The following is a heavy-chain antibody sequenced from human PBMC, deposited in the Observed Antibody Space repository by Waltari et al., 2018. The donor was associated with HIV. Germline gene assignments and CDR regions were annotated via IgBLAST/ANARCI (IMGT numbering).Heavy chain of an antibody. CDR2: IKQDGSEK. D-gene: IGHD3-16*01. V-gene: IGHV3-7*01. J-gene: IGHJ3*01. Sequence: EVQLVESGGGLVQPGGSLRLSCAVSGFSFSSFWMSWVRQAPGKGREWVANIKQDGSEKYYVDSVKGRFNISRDNAKNSLYLQMNSLRDEDTAVYYCARDPGGADAFDFWGQGTMVTVSS. CDR3: ARDPGGADAFDF. CDR1: GFSFSSFW.